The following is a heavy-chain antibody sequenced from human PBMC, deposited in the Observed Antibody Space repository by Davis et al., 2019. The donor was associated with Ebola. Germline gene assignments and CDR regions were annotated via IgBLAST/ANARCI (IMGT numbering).Heavy chain of an antibody. CDR2: IYYSGST. CDR3: ASGRVPFDY. Sequence: GSLRLSCTVSGASITNSFWNWIRQPPGKGLEWIGYIYYSGSTDYNPSLKSRVTMSVDTSKNQFSLKLSSVTAADTAVYYCASGRVPFDYWGQGTLVTVSS. J-gene: IGHJ4*02. D-gene: IGHD3-10*01. CDR1: GASITNSF. V-gene: IGHV4-59*12.